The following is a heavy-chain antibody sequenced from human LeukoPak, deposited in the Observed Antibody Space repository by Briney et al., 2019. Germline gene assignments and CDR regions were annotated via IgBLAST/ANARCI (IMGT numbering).Heavy chain of an antibody. Sequence: GGSLRLSCAASGFTFSTNAMSWVRQAPGKGLEWVSATSGSGDTTYYADSVKGRFTISRDNSKNTLYLQINSLRAGDTAVYYCAKVGSPSGPPFDYWGQGTLVTVSS. CDR1: GFTFSTNA. J-gene: IGHJ4*02. D-gene: IGHD2-8*02. CDR3: AKVGSPSGPPFDY. V-gene: IGHV3-23*01. CDR2: TSGSGDTT.